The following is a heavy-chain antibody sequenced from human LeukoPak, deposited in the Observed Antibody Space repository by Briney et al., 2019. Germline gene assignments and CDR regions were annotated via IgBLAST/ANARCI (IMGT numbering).Heavy chain of an antibody. J-gene: IGHJ4*02. CDR2: ISSSSSTI. Sequence: GGSLRLSCAASGLTFSTYSMNWVRQAPGKGLEWVSYISSSSSTIYYADSVKGRFSISRDNAKNSLYLQMNSLRAEDTAVYYCARNYLDSRKWPDHIDNWGQGTLVTVSS. V-gene: IGHV3-48*01. CDR3: ARNYLDSRKWPDHIDN. CDR1: GLTFSTYS. D-gene: IGHD3-22*01.